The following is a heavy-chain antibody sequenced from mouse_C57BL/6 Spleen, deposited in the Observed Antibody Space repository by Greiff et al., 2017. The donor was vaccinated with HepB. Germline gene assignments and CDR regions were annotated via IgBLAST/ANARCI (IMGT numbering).Heavy chain of an antibody. V-gene: IGHV1-76*01. Sequence: QVQLQQSGAELVRPGASVKLSSKASGSPFTDYYINGVKQRPGQGLEWIPRIYPGSGNTSYNEKFKGKATLTAEKSSSTAYMQLSSLTSEDSAVYFCAREENYYGSSPYYCDYWGQGTTLTVSS. CDR3: AREENYYGSSPYYCDY. CDR2: IYPGSGNT. CDR1: GSPFTDYY. D-gene: IGHD1-1*01. J-gene: IGHJ2*01.